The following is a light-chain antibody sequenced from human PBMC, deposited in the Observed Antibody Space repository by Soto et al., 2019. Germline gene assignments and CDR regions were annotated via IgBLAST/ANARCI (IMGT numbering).Light chain of an antibody. CDR1: QGISNY. J-gene: IGKJ3*01. V-gene: IGKV1-27*01. Sequence: DIQMTQSPSSLSASVGDRVTITCRASQGISNYLAWYQQKPGKAPQLLIYAASTLQSGFPSRFSGSGSGTDFTLTISSLQPEDVATYYCQRHNSAPPVSFGPGTKVDLK. CDR2: AAS. CDR3: QRHNSAPPVS.